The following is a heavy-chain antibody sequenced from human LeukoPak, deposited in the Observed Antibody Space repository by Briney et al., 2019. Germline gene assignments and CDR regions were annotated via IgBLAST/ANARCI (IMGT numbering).Heavy chain of an antibody. J-gene: IGHJ3*02. D-gene: IGHD6-19*01. Sequence: ASVKVSCKASGYTFTSYGISWVRQAPGQGLEWMGWISAYNGNTNYAQKLQGRVTMTTDTSTSTAYMVLRSLRSDDTAVYYCARVGGQWPDDAFDIWGQGTMVTVSS. CDR1: GYTFTSYG. CDR3: ARVGGQWPDDAFDI. V-gene: IGHV1-18*04. CDR2: ISAYNGNT.